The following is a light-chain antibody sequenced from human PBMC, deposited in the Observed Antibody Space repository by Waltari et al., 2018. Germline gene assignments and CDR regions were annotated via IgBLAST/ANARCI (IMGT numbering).Light chain of an antibody. Sequence: EIVLTQSPGTLSLSPGERATLSCRASQSVGRSLAWYQQKPGQAPRLLIYDASIRATGIPDRFSGSGSGTDFSLSISRLAPDDLAVYYCQHYVRLPVTFGQGTKVEFK. CDR3: QHYVRLPVT. CDR1: QSVGRS. J-gene: IGKJ1*01. V-gene: IGKV3-20*01. CDR2: DAS.